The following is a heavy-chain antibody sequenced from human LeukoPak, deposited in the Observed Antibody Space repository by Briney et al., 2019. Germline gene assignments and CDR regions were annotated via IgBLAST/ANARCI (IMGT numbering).Heavy chain of an antibody. CDR1: GFTFSSYS. CDR3: ARDVPPIAAADPFDY. D-gene: IGHD6-13*01. Sequence: SGGSLRLSCAASGFTFSSYSMNWVRQAPGKGLEWVSYISSSSSTIYYADSVKGRFTISRDNAKNPLYLQVNSLRAEDTAVYYCARDVPPIAAADPFDYWGQGTLVTVSS. J-gene: IGHJ4*02. V-gene: IGHV3-48*01. CDR2: ISSSSSTI.